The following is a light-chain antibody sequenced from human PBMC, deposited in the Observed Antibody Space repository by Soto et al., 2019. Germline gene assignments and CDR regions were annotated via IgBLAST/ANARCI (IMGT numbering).Light chain of an antibody. J-gene: IGKJ5*01. CDR1: QSIANY. V-gene: IGKV1-39*01. Sequence: DIPMTQSPSSLSASVGDRVTITCRASQSIANYLNWYQQKPGKAPNLLIYGASSSQSGVPSRFSGSGSGTDFTLSISSLQPEDFATYYCQQSYSTPSTFGQGTRLEIK. CDR3: QQSYSTPST. CDR2: GAS.